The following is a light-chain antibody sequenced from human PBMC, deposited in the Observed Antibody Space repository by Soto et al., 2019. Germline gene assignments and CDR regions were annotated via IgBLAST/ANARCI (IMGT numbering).Light chain of an antibody. Sequence: RVMTQPPVTLSVSPGERVTLSCRASQAISNNLAWYQQKLGQAPRLLIFDASTRSTGIPARCSGSGSGTEFTLTISSLQSEDFAVYYCQQANDWPPTFGQGTRV. CDR3: QQANDWPPT. V-gene: IGKV3-15*01. J-gene: IGKJ1*01. CDR2: DAS. CDR1: QAISNN.